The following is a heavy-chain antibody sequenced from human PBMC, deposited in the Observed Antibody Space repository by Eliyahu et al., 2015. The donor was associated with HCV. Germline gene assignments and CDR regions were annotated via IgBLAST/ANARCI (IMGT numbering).Heavy chain of an antibody. D-gene: IGHD3-16*01. J-gene: IGHJ5*02. Sequence: QLQLQESGPGLVKPSETLSLTCTXXGXSXAXGXXYWGWLRQAPGRGXEWIASXSYSGRTYKNPSLRSRVTMSIDTSRNKFSLNLQSVTAADTGLYYCARHGLTVWGTYFSGIYNWFDPWALGTLVTVSS. V-gene: IGHV4-39*01. CDR2: XSYSGRT. CDR3: ARHGLTVWGTYFSGIYNWFDP. CDR1: GXSXAXGXXY.